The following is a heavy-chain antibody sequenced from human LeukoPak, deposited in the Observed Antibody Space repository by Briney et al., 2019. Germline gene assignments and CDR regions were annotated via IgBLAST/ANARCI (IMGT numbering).Heavy chain of an antibody. V-gene: IGHV3-21*01. CDR2: ISSSSSYI. D-gene: IGHD3-22*01. Sequence: GGSLRLSCAASGFTFSNYNMNWVRQAPGKGLEWVSSISSSSSYIYYADSVKGRLTISRDNSKNTLYLQMNSLGAEDTAVYYCAVTFNYYDSRSKNDYWGQGTLVTVSS. CDR1: GFTFSNYN. CDR3: AVTFNYYDSRSKNDY. J-gene: IGHJ4*02.